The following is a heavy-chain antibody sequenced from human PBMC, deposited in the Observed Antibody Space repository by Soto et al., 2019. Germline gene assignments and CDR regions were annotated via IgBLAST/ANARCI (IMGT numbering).Heavy chain of an antibody. Sequence: PSETLSLTCTVSGGSISNYDWNWIRQSPGKGLEWIGYIYSSGSTHYNPSLQNRVTISIDTSKNQVSLKVNSVTAADTAVYYCARDHPHSYGVYYFDYWGQGTPVTVSS. J-gene: IGHJ4*02. CDR1: GGSISNYD. D-gene: IGHD5-18*01. CDR3: ARDHPHSYGVYYFDY. V-gene: IGHV4-59*01. CDR2: IYSSGST.